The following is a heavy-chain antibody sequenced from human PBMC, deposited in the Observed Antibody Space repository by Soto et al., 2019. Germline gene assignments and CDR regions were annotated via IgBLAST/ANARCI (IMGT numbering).Heavy chain of an antibody. CDR2: IYYSGST. J-gene: IGHJ6*02. V-gene: IGHV4-31*03. CDR1: GGSISSGGYY. D-gene: IGHD3-16*01. CDR3: ARGNVARYYYYYYGMDV. Sequence: PSETLSLTCTVSGGSISSGGYYWSWIRQHPGKGLEWIGYIYYSGSTYYNPSLKSRVTISVDTSKNQFSLKLSSVTTADTAVYYCARGNVARYYYYYYGMDVWGQGTTVTVSS.